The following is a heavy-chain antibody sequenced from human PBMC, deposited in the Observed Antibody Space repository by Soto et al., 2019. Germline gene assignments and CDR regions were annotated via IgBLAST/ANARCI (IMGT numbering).Heavy chain of an antibody. J-gene: IGHJ3*02. CDR2: ISGSGGST. CDR3: AKYVGIRFPSAALDI. D-gene: IGHD6-13*01. V-gene: IGHV3-23*01. Sequence: LQTQEKGLEWVSAISGSGGSTYYADSVKGRFTISRDNSKNTLYLQMNSLRAEDTAVYYFAKYVGIRFPSAALDILGQRT.